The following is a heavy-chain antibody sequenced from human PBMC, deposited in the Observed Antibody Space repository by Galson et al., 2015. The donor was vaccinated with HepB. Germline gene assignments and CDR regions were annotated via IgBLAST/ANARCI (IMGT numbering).Heavy chain of an antibody. CDR1: GFTFSSYG. V-gene: IGHV3-33*01. D-gene: IGHD2-15*01. J-gene: IGHJ3*02. CDR2: IWYDGSNK. Sequence: SLRLSCAASGFTFSSYGMHWVRQAPGKGLEWVAVIWYDGSNKYYADSVKGRFTISRDNSKNTLYLQMNSLRAEDTAVYYCARGSVVVAANSDAFDIWGQGTMVTVSS. CDR3: ARGSVVVAANSDAFDI.